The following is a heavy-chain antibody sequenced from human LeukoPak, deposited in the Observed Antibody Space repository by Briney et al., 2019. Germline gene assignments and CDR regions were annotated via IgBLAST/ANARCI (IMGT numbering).Heavy chain of an antibody. Sequence: GGSLRLSCVVSGFTFDDYAMHWVRQAPGKGLELVSLIGGDGTDTYYANSVKGRFTISRDNSKKSLYLQMSSLTTEDTALYYCAKAYCGGDCYPGDYWGQGTLVTVSS. D-gene: IGHD2-21*02. CDR1: GFTFDDYA. CDR3: AKAYCGGDCYPGDY. V-gene: IGHV3-43*02. CDR2: IGGDGTDT. J-gene: IGHJ4*02.